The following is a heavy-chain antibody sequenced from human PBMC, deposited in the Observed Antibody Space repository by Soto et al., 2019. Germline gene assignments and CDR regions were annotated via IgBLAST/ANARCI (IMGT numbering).Heavy chain of an antibody. J-gene: IGHJ4*02. Sequence: GRSLRLACEASRFIFSTYWMHWVRQAPGKGLVWVSHINADGSNTGYADSVKGRFTISRDNARKTLYLQMNSLRAEDTAVYYCANFGSGIPFWGQGT. D-gene: IGHD3-10*01. CDR1: RFIFSTYW. V-gene: IGHV3-74*01. CDR3: ANFGSGIPF. CDR2: INADGSNT.